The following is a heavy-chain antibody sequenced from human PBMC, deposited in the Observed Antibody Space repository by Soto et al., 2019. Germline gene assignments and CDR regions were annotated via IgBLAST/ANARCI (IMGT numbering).Heavy chain of an antibody. CDR1: GFTFNRYA. CDR2: ISGSGGST. CDR3: ANAGGSGSDYAERDYYFDY. Sequence: EVQLLESGGGLVQPGGSLRLSCAASGFTFNRYAMSWVRQAPGKGLEWVSTISGSGGSTYYADSVQGRFSISRDNSKITLSLQVNSLRAEDTAIYYCANAGGSGSDYAERDYYFDYWGQGTLVTVSS. J-gene: IGHJ4*02. V-gene: IGHV3-23*01. D-gene: IGHD3-10*01.